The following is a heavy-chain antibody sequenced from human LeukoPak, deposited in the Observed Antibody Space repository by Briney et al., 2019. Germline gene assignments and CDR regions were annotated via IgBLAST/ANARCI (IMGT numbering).Heavy chain of an antibody. CDR1: GFTFSSHA. D-gene: IGHD2-21*02. V-gene: IGHV3-30*04. CDR2: ISRDGRRI. J-gene: IGHJ5*02. Sequence: PGGSLRLSCAASGFTFSSHAMHWVRQAPGKGLEWVVVISRDGRRIYYTDSAKGRFIISRDNSKNTLSLQMNGLRGEDTAVYSCARDRVNRADCGGDCYSAVFDHWGQGILVTVSS. CDR3: ARDRVNRADCGGDCYSAVFDH.